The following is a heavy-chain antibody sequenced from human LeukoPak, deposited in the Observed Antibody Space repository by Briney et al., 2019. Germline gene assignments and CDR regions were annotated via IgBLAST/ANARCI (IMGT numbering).Heavy chain of an antibody. V-gene: IGHV3-7*03. CDR3: AREDLTNSLFWDCSSTSCSEKRFDP. J-gene: IGHJ5*02. D-gene: IGHD2-2*01. CDR1: GFTFSSYW. Sequence: GGSLRLSCAASGFTFSSYWMSWVRQAPGKGLEWVANIKQDGSEKYYVDSVKGRFTISRDNAKNSLYLQMNSLRAEDTAVYYCAREDLTNSLFWDCSSTSCSEKRFDPWGQGTLVTVSS. CDR2: IKQDGSEK.